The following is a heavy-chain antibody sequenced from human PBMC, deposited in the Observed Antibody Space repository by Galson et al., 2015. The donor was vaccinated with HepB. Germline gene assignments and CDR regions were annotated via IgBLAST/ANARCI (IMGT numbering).Heavy chain of an antibody. CDR3: ARGFGAHRYDILTGNDY. D-gene: IGHD3-9*01. Sequence: SVKVSCKASGYTFTSYGISWVRQAPGQGLEWMGWISAYNGNTNYAQKLQGRATMTTDTSTSTAYMELRSLRSDDTAVYYCARGFGAHRYDILTGNDYWGQGTLVTVSS. V-gene: IGHV1-18*01. J-gene: IGHJ4*02. CDR2: ISAYNGNT. CDR1: GYTFTSYG.